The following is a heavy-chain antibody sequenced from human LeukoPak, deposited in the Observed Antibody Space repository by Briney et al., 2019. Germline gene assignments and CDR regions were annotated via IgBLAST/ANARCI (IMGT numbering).Heavy chain of an antibody. CDR2: INHSGST. D-gene: IGHD2-21*02. J-gene: IGHJ3*02. Sequence: PSETLSLTCAVYGGSFSGYYWRWMRQPPGKGLEWMGEINHSGSTNYNPSLKSRDTISVDTSKNQSSLKLSSVTAADTAVYYCARGLLEIVVVTDAFDIWGQGTMVTVSS. CDR1: GGSFSGYY. CDR3: ARGLLEIVVVTDAFDI. V-gene: IGHV4-34*01.